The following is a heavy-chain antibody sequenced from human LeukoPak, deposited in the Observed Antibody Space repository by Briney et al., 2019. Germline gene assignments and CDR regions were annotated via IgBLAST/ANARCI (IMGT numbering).Heavy chain of an antibody. Sequence: PSETLSLTCTVSGGSISSGGYYWSWTRQPPGKGLEWIGEINHSGSTNYNPSLKSRVTISVDTSKNQFSLKLSSVTAADTAVYYCARVGESLRDFDYWGQGTLVTVSS. D-gene: IGHD4-17*01. CDR3: ARVGESLRDFDY. CDR1: GGSISSGGYY. J-gene: IGHJ4*02. CDR2: INHSGST. V-gene: IGHV4-39*07.